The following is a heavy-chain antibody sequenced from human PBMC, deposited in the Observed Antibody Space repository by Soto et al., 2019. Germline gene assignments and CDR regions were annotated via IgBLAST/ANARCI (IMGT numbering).Heavy chain of an antibody. V-gene: IGHV3-20*04. Sequence: GGSLRLSCAASGFTFDDYGMSWVRQAPGKGLEWVSGINWNGGSTGYADSVKGRFTISRDNAKNSLYLQMNSLRAEDTALYYCARRRGIVVAGVVDYWGQGTLVTVSS. CDR3: ARRRGIVVAGVVDY. CDR1: GFTFDDYG. J-gene: IGHJ4*02. CDR2: INWNGGST. D-gene: IGHD2-15*01.